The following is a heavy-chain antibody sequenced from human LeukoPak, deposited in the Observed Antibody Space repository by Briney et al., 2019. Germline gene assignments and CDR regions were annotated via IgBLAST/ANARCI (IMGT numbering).Heavy chain of an antibody. Sequence: GGSLRLSCSASGFTFSSYAMHWVRQAPGKGLEYVSAISSNGGSTYYADPVKGRFTISRDNSKNTLYLQMSSLRAEDTAVYYCVSLVVAGRFYYYYGMDVWGKGTTVTDSS. CDR3: VSLVVAGRFYYYYGMDV. CDR2: ISSNGGST. CDR1: GFTFSSYA. V-gene: IGHV3-64D*06. J-gene: IGHJ6*04. D-gene: IGHD6-19*01.